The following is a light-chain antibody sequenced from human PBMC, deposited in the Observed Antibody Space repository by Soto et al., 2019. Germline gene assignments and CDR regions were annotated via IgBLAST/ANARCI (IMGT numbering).Light chain of an antibody. V-gene: IGKV1-27*01. CDR2: SAS. CDR3: QKYDSAPRT. J-gene: IGKJ1*01. CDR1: QGINNY. Sequence: DTQMTQSPTSLSSSVVEIVTITCRASQGINNYLAWYQQKPGKVPVLLIYSASTLKAGIPSRFSGSGAGTDFTLTISSLQPEDFATYYCQKYDSAPRTFGQGTKVDIK.